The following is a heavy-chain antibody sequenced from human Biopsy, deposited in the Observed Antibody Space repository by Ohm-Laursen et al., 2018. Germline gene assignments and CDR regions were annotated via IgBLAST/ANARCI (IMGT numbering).Heavy chain of an antibody. CDR1: GGSIDFKY. Sequence: SETLSLTCSVSGGSIDFKYWTWIRQSADKGLEWIGRITPTGDTHYNPSLESRVTMSLDTSKKLFSLKLSSVTAADTAMYYCARELMEYYDSSGYFDHWGQGSLVTVSS. D-gene: IGHD3-22*01. CDR3: ARELMEYYDSSGYFDH. V-gene: IGHV4-4*07. J-gene: IGHJ4*02. CDR2: ITPTGDT.